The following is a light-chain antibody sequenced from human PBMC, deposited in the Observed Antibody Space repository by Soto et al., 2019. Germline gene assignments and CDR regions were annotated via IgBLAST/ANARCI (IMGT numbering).Light chain of an antibody. CDR3: QQYGTSPVT. CDR1: QSVATNY. J-gene: IGKJ1*01. CDR2: GAS. V-gene: IGKV3-20*01. Sequence: EIVLTQSPGTLSVSPGERDTLSCRASQSVATNYLAWYQQTPGQAPRLLIYGASSRATDVPGRFSGSGSGTDFTLTISRLEPEDFALYYCQQYGTSPVTFGQGTKVEIK.